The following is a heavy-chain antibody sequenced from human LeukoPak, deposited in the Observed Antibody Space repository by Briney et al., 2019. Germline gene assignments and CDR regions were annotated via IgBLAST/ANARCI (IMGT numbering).Heavy chain of an antibody. CDR2: IYCSGST. Sequence: SETLSLTCTVSGGSFSSGSYYWSWIRQPPGKGLEWIVYIYCSGSTNYNPSLKSRVTISVDTSKNQFSLKLSSVTAADTAVYYCARASVTYNYYYGMDVWGQGTTVTVSS. CDR1: GGSFSSGSYY. D-gene: IGHD1-14*01. V-gene: IGHV4-61*01. J-gene: IGHJ6*02. CDR3: ARASVTYNYYYGMDV.